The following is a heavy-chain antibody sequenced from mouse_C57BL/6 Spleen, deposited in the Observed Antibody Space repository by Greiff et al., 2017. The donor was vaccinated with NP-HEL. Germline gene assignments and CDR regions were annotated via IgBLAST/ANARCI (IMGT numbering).Heavy chain of an antibody. CDR1: GYTFTSYW. V-gene: IGHV1-53*01. CDR3: ARSLFYYYGSDYAMDY. CDR2: INPSNGGT. Sequence: VQLQQPGTELVKPGASVKLSCKASGYTFTSYWMHWVKQRPGQGLEWIGNINPSNGGTNYNEKFKSKATLTVDKSSSTAYMQLSSLTSEDSAVYYCARSLFYYYGSDYAMDYWGQGTSVTVSS. D-gene: IGHD1-1*01. J-gene: IGHJ4*01.